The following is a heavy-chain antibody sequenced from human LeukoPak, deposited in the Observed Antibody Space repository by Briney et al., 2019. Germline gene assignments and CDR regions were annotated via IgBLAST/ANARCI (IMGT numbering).Heavy chain of an antibody. D-gene: IGHD2-2*01. CDR1: GYTFTGYY. Sequence: ASVKVSCKASGYTFTGYYMHWVRQAPGQGLEWMGWINPNSGGTNYAQKFQGRVTMTTDTSISTAYMDLSSLRSDDTAVYICARDGPGYCSPTSCSDNWFDPWGQGALVTVSS. CDR3: ARDGPGYCSPTSCSDNWFDP. CDR2: INPNSGGT. J-gene: IGHJ5*02. V-gene: IGHV1-2*02.